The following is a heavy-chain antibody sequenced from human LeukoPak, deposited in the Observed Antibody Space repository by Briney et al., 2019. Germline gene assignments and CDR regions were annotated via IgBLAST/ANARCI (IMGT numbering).Heavy chain of an antibody. CDR1: GFTVSSNY. Sequence: GGSLRLSCAASGFTVSSNYMSWVRQAPGKGLEWVSVIYSGGSTYYADSVKGRFTISRDSSKNTLNLQMNSLRAEDTAVYYCARDQAPSGYHDYWGQGTLVTVSS. D-gene: IGHD3-22*01. V-gene: IGHV3-53*01. J-gene: IGHJ4*02. CDR2: IYSGGST. CDR3: ARDQAPSGYHDY.